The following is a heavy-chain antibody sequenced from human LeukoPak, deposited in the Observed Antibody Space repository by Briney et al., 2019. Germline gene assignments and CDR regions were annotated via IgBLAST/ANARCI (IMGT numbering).Heavy chain of an antibody. J-gene: IGHJ4*02. CDR2: IRGSGGST. CDR1: GFTFTNYA. CDR3: ARDLGYYDFWSGQGEKQDY. Sequence: GGSLRLSCAASGFTFTNYAMNWVRQAPGKGLEWVSVIRGSGGSTYYADSVKGRFTISRDNSKNTLYLQMNSLRAEDTAVYYCARDLGYYDFWSGQGEKQDYWGQGTLVTDSS. D-gene: IGHD3-3*01. V-gene: IGHV3-23*01.